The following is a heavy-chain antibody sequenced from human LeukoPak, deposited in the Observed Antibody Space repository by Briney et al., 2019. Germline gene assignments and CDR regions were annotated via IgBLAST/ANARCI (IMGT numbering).Heavy chain of an antibody. CDR3: ARSGVASRPQNYFDY. D-gene: IGHD3-3*01. CDR1: GGTFSSYA. Sequence: GASVKVSCKASGGTFSSYAISWVRQAPGQGLEWMGRIIPILGIANYAQKFQGRVTITADKSTSTVYMELSSLRSEDTAVYYCARSGVASRPQNYFDYWGQGTLVTVSS. J-gene: IGHJ4*02. CDR2: IIPILGIA. V-gene: IGHV1-69*04.